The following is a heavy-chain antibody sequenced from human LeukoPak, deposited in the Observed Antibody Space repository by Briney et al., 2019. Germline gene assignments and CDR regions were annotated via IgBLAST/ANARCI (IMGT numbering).Heavy chain of an antibody. D-gene: IGHD3-10*01. J-gene: IGHJ4*02. Sequence: ASVKVSCKASGYTFTSYGISWVRQAPGQGLEWMGWISAYNGNTNYAQKLQGRVTMTTDTSTSTAYMELRSLRSDDTAAYYCARASLLLWFGELSRAFDYWGQGTLVTVSS. CDR1: GYTFTSYG. CDR3: ARASLLLWFGELSRAFDY. V-gene: IGHV1-18*01. CDR2: ISAYNGNT.